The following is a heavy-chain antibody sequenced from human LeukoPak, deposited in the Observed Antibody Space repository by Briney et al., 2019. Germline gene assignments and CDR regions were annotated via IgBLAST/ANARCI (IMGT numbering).Heavy chain of an antibody. D-gene: IGHD5-24*01. CDR1: GYTLTSYD. J-gene: IGHJ4*02. V-gene: IGHV1-8*01. Sequence: GASVKVSCKASGYTLTSYDVNWVRQATGKGLEWMGWMNTNSGNTGYAQKFQGRVTMNRNTSISTAYMELSSLRSEDTAVYYCARSSDGNFDYWGQGTLVTVSS. CDR2: MNTNSGNT. CDR3: ARSSDGNFDY.